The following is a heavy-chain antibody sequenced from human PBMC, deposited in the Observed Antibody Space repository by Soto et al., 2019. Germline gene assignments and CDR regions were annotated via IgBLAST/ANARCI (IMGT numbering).Heavy chain of an antibody. D-gene: IGHD3-22*01. CDR1: GFTFSSYA. Sequence: GGSLRLSCASSGFTFSSYAMSWVRQAPGKGLEWVSAISGSGGSTYYADSVKGRFTISRDNSKNTLYLQMNSLRAEDTAVYYCAKEYYYDSSGYPSYGMDVWGQGTTVTVSS. CDR3: AKEYYYDSSGYPSYGMDV. J-gene: IGHJ6*02. CDR2: ISGSGGST. V-gene: IGHV3-23*01.